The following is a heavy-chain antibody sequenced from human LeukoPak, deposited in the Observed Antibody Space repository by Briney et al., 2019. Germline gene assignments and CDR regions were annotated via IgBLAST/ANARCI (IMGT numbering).Heavy chain of an antibody. CDR1: GFTFSSYA. Sequence: GGSLRLSCAASGFTFSSYAMSWVRQAPGKGLEWVSAISANDDSTYYADSVKGRFTISRDNSKNTLYLQMDRLRAEDSAVYYCAKYYEILTGSLPQAHDYWGQGTLVSVSS. CDR2: ISANDDST. D-gene: IGHD3-9*01. V-gene: IGHV3-23*01. J-gene: IGHJ4*02. CDR3: AKYYEILTGSLPQAHDY.